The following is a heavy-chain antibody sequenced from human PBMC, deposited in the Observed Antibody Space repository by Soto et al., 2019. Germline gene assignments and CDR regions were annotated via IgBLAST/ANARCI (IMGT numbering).Heavy chain of an antibody. CDR1: GYTFTSYG. D-gene: IGHD2-2*01. J-gene: IGHJ6*03. Sequence: QVQLVQSGAEVKKPGASVKVSCKASGYTFTSYGITWVRQAHGQGLEWMGWISAYNGNANYAQKLQGRVTVTTDTSTGTAYMALRSLRSDDTAVYYCARVALGVVVPAAMDVWGKGTTVTVSS. CDR3: ARVALGVVVPAAMDV. CDR2: ISAYNGNA. V-gene: IGHV1-18*01.